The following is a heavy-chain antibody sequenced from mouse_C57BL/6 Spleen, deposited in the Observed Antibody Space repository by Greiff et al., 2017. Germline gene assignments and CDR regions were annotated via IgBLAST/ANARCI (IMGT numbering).Heavy chain of an antibody. CDR2: IYPGDGDT. CDR1: GYAFSSYW. V-gene: IGHV1-80*01. J-gene: IGHJ3*01. D-gene: IGHD3-2*01. Sequence: VQLVESGAELVKPGASVKISCKASGYAFSSYWMNWVKQRPGKGLEWIGQIYPGDGDTNYNGKFKGKATLTADKSSSTAYMQISSLASEDCAVYFCARDSSFAYWGQGTLVTVSA. CDR3: ARDSSFAY.